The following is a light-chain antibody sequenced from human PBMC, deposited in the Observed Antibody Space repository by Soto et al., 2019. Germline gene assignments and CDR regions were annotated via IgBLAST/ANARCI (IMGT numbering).Light chain of an antibody. CDR2: LGS. CDR1: QSLLHSNGYNY. CDR3: MQAVQTSSWT. V-gene: IGKV2-28*01. Sequence: DIVMTQSPLSLPVTPGEPASISCRSSQSLLHSNGYNYLDLYLQKPGQSPQLLVHLGSSRASGVPDRFSGRGSGTNSTLKISRVEAEDVEVNYCMQAVQTSSWTFGQRTKVEIK. J-gene: IGKJ1*01.